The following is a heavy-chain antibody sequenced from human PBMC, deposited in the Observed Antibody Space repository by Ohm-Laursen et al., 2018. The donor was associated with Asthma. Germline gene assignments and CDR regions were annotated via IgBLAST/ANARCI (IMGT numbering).Heavy chain of an antibody. CDR1: GGSISSGDYY. J-gene: IGHJ5*02. CDR2: IYYSGST. V-gene: IGHV4-30-4*01. D-gene: IGHD3-3*01. CDR3: AREPSSGHYNWFGP. Sequence: TLSLTCTVSGGSISSGDYYWSWIRQPPGKGLEWIGYIYYSGSTYYNPSLKSRVTISVDTSKNQFSLKLSSVTAADAAVYYCAREPSSGHYNWFGPWGQGTLVTVSA.